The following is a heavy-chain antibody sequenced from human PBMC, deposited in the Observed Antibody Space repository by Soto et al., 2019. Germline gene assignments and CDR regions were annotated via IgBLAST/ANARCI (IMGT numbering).Heavy chain of an antibody. CDR3: AHNSYDFWSGYYTYNWFDP. J-gene: IGHJ5*02. D-gene: IGHD3-3*01. Sequence: SGPTLVNPTQTLTLTCTFSGFSLSTSGVGVGWIRQPPGKALEWLALIYWDDDKRYSPSLKSRLTITKDTSKNQVVLTMTNMDPVDTATYYCAHNSYDFWSGYYTYNWFDPWGQGTLVTVSS. CDR2: IYWDDDK. CDR1: GFSLSTSGVG. V-gene: IGHV2-5*02.